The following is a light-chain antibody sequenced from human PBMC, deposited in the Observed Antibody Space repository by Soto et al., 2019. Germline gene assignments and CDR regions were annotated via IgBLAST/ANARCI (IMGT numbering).Light chain of an antibody. V-gene: IGKV4-1*01. CDR1: QSVLHSSHNEIY. CDR3: QQYYSTPYT. CDR2: WAS. Sequence: DIVLTQSPDSLAVSLGERATINCKSSQSVLHSSHNEIYLVWYQQKPGQPPKLLIYWASTRESGVPDRFSGSGSGTDFTLTISSLQAEDVAVYYCQQYYSTPYTFGQGTKLEIK. J-gene: IGKJ2*01.